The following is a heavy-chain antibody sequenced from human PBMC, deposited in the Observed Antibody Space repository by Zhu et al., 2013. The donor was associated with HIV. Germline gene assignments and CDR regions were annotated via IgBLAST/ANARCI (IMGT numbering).Heavy chain of an antibody. CDR1: GYTFTSHY. J-gene: IGHJ6*02. CDR2: ISAYNGNA. Sequence: AEVKKPGASVKVSCKASGYTFTSHYMHWVRQAPGQGLEWMGWISAYNGNANYAQKLQGRVTMTTDTSTSTAYMELRSLRSDDTAVYYCARVALGCSSTSCYADYGMDVWGQGTTVTVSS. D-gene: IGHD2-2*01. V-gene: IGHV1-18*04. CDR3: ARVALGCSSTSCYADYGMDV.